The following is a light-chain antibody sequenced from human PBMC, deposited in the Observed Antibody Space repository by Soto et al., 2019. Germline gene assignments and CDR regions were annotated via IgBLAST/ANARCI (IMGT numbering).Light chain of an antibody. Sequence: QSVLTQPPSASGTPGQRVTIAWSGSSFNSGSNFIYWYQQLPGTAPKLLIYRNNERHSGVPDRFSGSKSGTSASLAISGLRSEDAADYHCAAWDDSLRGVVFGGGPQMNV. J-gene: IGLJ2*01. CDR2: RNN. CDR3: AAWDDSLRGVV. CDR1: SFNSGSNF. V-gene: IGLV1-47*01.